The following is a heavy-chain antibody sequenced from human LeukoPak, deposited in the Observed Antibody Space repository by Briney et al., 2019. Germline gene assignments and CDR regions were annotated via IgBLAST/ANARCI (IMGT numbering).Heavy chain of an antibody. J-gene: IGHJ4*02. V-gene: IGHV3-15*01. CDR3: TDLGVGLPGY. D-gene: IGHD2-15*01. CDR2: IISKTDGGTT. CDR1: GFTFSHAW. Sequence: GRSLRLPCAASGFTFSHAWMSWVRQAAGKGLEWVGRIISKTDGGTTDYAAPVRGRFTISRDDSKNTLYLQMNSLKTEDTAVYYCTDLGVGLPGYWGQGTVVTVSS.